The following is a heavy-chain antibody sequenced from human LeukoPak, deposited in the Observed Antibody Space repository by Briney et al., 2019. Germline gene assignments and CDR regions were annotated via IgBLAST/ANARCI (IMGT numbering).Heavy chain of an antibody. J-gene: IGHJ4*02. Sequence: GGSLRLSCAASGFTFSSYGMHWVRQAPGKGLEWVAVISYDGSNKYYADSVKGRFTITRDNSKNTLYLQMNSLRAEDTAVYYCAKGYGSGWYVFDYWGQGTLVTVSS. CDR2: ISYDGSNK. CDR1: GFTFSSYG. V-gene: IGHV3-30*18. D-gene: IGHD6-19*01. CDR3: AKGYGSGWYVFDY.